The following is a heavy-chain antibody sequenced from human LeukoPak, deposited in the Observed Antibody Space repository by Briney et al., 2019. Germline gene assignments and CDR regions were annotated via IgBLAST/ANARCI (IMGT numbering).Heavy chain of an antibody. CDR3: ARSSPHCSSTSCPFDY. J-gene: IGHJ4*02. CDR2: IYPGDSDT. CDR1: GYSFTSYW. Sequence: NTGESLKISCKGSGYSFTSYWIGWVRQMPGKGLEWMGIIYPGDSDTRDSPSFQGQVTISADKSISTAYLQWSSLKASDTAMYYCARSSPHCSSTSCPFDYWGQGTLVTVSS. V-gene: IGHV5-51*01. D-gene: IGHD2-2*01.